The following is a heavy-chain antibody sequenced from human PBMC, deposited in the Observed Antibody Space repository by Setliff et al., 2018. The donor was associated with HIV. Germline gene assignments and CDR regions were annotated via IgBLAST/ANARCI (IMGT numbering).Heavy chain of an antibody. J-gene: IGHJ4*02. CDR3: ARGGRSDGYHIAS. CDR2: IYHYGSP. D-gene: IGHD2-15*01. V-gene: IGHV4-59*01. CDR1: GGSISSYF. Sequence: SETLSLTCTVSGGSISSYFWTWIRQSPEKGLEWIGCIYHYGSPNYNPSLQSRVTLSVDTSKNQFSLTLTSVTAADTAVYYCARGGRSDGYHIASWGQGILVTVSS.